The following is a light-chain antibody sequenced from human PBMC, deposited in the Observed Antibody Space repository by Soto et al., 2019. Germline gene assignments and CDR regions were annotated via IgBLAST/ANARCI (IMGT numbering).Light chain of an antibody. Sequence: QSALTQPAXVXGSPXQSXXXSCTGTSSDVGXXXYVSWYQXHXDKAPKLIIFEVSNRPSGISSRFSGSKSGNTASLTISGLXAEDEADYYCASYTSSSTSVIFGRGTKLTVL. CDR2: EVS. J-gene: IGLJ2*01. V-gene: IGLV2-14*01. CDR1: SSDVGXXXY. CDR3: ASYTSSSTSVI.